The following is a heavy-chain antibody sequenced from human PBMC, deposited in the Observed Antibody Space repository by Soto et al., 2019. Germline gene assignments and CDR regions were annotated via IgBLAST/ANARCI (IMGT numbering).Heavy chain of an antibody. CDR2: ISAYNGNT. V-gene: IGHV1-18*01. Sequence: GASVKVSCKASGYTFTSYGISWVRQAPGQGLEWMGWISAYNGNTNYAQKLQGRVTMTTDTSTSTAYMELRSLRSDDTAVYYCARGLYYYDSSGYCDYWCQGTLVTVS. CDR3: ARGLYYYDSSGYCDY. J-gene: IGHJ4*02. CDR1: GYTFTSYG. D-gene: IGHD3-22*01.